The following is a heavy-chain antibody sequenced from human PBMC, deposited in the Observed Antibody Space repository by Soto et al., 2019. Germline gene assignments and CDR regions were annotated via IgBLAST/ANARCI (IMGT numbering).Heavy chain of an antibody. Sequence: QVPLVQSGPEVKMPGASVKVSCRTSGYTFTAYGLAWLRQAPGQRPEWMGWVSTNNADTNYAQKFQGRVTMTTETSTRTTYMELRSLRSDDTAVYYCARELNTDPSAYYSFAYWGQGTLVTVSS. CDR3: ARELNTDPSAYYSFAY. CDR1: GYTFTAYG. CDR2: VSTNNADT. V-gene: IGHV1-18*01. D-gene: IGHD3-22*01. J-gene: IGHJ4*02.